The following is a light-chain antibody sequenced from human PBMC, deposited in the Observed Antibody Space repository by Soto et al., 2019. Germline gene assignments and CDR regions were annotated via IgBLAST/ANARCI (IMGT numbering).Light chain of an antibody. CDR1: QSLDYN. J-gene: IGKJ2*01. Sequence: EIVMTQSPATLSVSLGERATLSCRAGQSLDYNLAWYQQKPGQAPRLLIYGASARATGVPARFSGSGSETEFTLTISSVQSEDCAVYFGQQYSHRPPYTFGQGTKLEIK. CDR3: QQYSHRPPYT. CDR2: GAS. V-gene: IGKV3-15*01.